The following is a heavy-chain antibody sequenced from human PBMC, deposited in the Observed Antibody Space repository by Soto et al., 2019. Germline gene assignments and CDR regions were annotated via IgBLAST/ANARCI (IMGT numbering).Heavy chain of an antibody. D-gene: IGHD3-16*01. J-gene: IGHJ4*02. Sequence: LSLTCDVSSVSITSSNWWTWVRQPPGKGLEWLGKISHSGTVNYNATLRSRVTISVDKPKNQLSLKLMSVTAADTAVYCCARDYDGFDYWGPGSLVTVSS. CDR3: ARDYDGFDY. CDR2: ISHSGTV. V-gene: IGHV4-4*01. CDR1: SVSITSSNW.